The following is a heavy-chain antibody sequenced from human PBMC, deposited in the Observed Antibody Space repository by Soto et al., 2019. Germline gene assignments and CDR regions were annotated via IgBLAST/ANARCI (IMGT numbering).Heavy chain of an antibody. Sequence: ASVKVSCKASGYTFTCYYMRWVRQAPGQGLEWMGWINPNSGGTNYAQKFQGWVTMTRDTSIGTAYMELSRLRSDDTAVYYCARDLSGIAAAVTQKYYGMDVWGQGTTVTVSS. J-gene: IGHJ6*02. CDR3: ARDLSGIAAAVTQKYYGMDV. V-gene: IGHV1-2*04. D-gene: IGHD6-13*01. CDR2: INPNSGGT. CDR1: GYTFTCYY.